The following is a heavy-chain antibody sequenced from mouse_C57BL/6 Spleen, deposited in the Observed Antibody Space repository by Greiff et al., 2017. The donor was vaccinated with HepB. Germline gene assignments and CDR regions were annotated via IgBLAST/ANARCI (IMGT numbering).Heavy chain of an antibody. CDR1: GFNIKDDY. V-gene: IGHV14-4*01. CDR2: IDPENGDT. Sequence: VQLKESGAELVRPGASVKLSCTASGFNIKDDYMHWVKQRPEQGLEWIGWIDPENGDTEYASKFQGKATITADTSSNTAYLQLSSLTSEDTAVYYSTTQCITTVVATNFDVWGTGTTVTVSS. D-gene: IGHD1-1*01. CDR3: TTQCITTVVATNFDV. J-gene: IGHJ1*03.